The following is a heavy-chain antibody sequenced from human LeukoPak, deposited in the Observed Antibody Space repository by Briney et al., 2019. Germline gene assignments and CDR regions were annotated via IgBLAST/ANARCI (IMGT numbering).Heavy chain of an antibody. CDR3: AKTCFEISYDSSGCFDY. CDR1: GFTFDDYA. J-gene: IGHJ4*02. D-gene: IGHD3-22*01. Sequence: GRSLRLSCAASGFTFDDYAMHWVRQAPGKGLEWVSGISWNSGSIGYAASVKGRFTISRENAKNSLYLQMNSLRAEDTALYYCAKTCFEISYDSSGCFDYWGQGTLVTVSS. CDR2: ISWNSGSI. V-gene: IGHV3-9*01.